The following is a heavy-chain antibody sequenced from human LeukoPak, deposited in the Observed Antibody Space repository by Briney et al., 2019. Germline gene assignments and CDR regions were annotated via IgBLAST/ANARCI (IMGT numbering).Heavy chain of an antibody. CDR3: ARGTIRVGPYGEPVFAY. D-gene: IGHD1-26*01. J-gene: IGHJ4*02. CDR2: IYTSGST. CDR1: GGSISSYY. Sequence: PSETLSLTCTVSGGSISSYYWSWIRQPAGKGLEWIGRIYTSGSTNYNPSLKSRVTISVDTSKNQFSLKLSSVTAADTAVYYCARGTIRVGPYGEPVFAYWGQGILVTVSS. V-gene: IGHV4-4*07.